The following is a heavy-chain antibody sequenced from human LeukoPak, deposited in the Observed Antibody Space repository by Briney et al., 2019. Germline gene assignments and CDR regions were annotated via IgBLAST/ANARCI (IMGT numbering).Heavy chain of an antibody. CDR3: ARDPGRRTDY. J-gene: IGHJ4*02. Sequence: SETLSLICAVYGGSFSGYYWSWIRQPPGKGLEWIGEINHSGSTNYNPSLKSRVTISVDTSKNQFSLKLSSVTAADTAVYYCARDPGRRTDYWGQGTLVTVSS. CDR2: INHSGST. D-gene: IGHD1-14*01. CDR1: GGSFSGYY. V-gene: IGHV4-34*01.